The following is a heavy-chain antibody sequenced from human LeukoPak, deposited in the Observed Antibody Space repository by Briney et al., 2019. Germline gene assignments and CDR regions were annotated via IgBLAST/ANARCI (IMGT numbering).Heavy chain of an antibody. J-gene: IGHJ4*02. CDR3: AKLVRISDGIVATTHHTIFDY. CDR1: GFTFSSYA. CDR2: ISGSGGST. D-gene: IGHD5-12*01. V-gene: IGHV3-23*01. Sequence: GGSLRLSCAASGFTFSSYAMSWVRQAPGKGLEWVSAISGSGGSTYYADSVKGRFTISRDNSKNTLYLQMNSLRAEDTAVYYCAKLVRISDGIVATTHHTIFDYWGQGTLVTVSS.